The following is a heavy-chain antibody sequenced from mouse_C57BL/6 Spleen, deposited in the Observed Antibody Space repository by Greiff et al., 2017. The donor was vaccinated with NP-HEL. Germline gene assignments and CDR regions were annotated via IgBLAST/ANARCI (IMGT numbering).Heavy chain of an antibody. Sequence: QVQLQQPGAELVKPGASVKLSCKASGYTFTSYWMQWVKQRPGQGLEWIGEIDPSDSYTNYNQKFKGKATLTVATSSITSYIQLHRLTSEDSAVDYCARGGWLFFVWGTGTTVTVSS. CDR1: GYTFTSYW. CDR2: IDPSDSYT. V-gene: IGHV1-50*01. D-gene: IGHD2-3*01. CDR3: ARGGWLFFV. J-gene: IGHJ1*03.